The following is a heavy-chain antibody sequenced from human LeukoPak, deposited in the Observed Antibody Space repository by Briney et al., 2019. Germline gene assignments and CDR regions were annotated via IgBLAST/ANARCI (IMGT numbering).Heavy chain of an antibody. CDR1: GFTFSMYW. Sequence: GGSLRLSCAASGFTFSMYWMSWVRQAPGKGLEWVANIKQDGSEKYYVDSVEGRFTISRDNAKNTLYLQMNSLRAEDTAVYYCARAYSSSWYGYGDPFDYWGQGTLVTVSS. V-gene: IGHV3-7*04. CDR2: IKQDGSEK. D-gene: IGHD6-13*01. J-gene: IGHJ4*02. CDR3: ARAYSSSWYGYGDPFDY.